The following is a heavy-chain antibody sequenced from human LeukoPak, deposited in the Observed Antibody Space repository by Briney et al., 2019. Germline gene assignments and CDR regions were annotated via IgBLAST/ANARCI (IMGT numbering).Heavy chain of an antibody. CDR1: GFTFSSYW. D-gene: IGHD6-25*01. V-gene: IGHV3-7*01. J-gene: IGHJ4*02. Sequence: PGGSLRLSCAASGFTFSSYWMSWVRQAPGKGLEWVANIKQDGSEKHYVDSVKGRFTISRDNAKNSLYLQMNSPRADDTAVYCSSVNFWGQGTMVTVSS. CDR3: SVNF. CDR2: IKQDGSEK.